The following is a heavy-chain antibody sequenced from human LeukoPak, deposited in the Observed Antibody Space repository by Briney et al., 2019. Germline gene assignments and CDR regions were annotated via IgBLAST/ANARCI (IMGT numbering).Heavy chain of an antibody. CDR1: GYTFTSYG. CDR2: ISAYNGST. CDR3: ARDLSLERRSRYWFDP. V-gene: IGHV1-18*01. J-gene: IGHJ5*02. Sequence: ASVKVSCKASGYTFTSYGISWVRQAPGQGLEWMGWISAYNGSTNYAQKLQGRVTMTTDTSTSTAYMELRSLRSDDTAVYYCARDLSLERRSRYWFDPWGQGTLVTVSS. D-gene: IGHD1-1*01.